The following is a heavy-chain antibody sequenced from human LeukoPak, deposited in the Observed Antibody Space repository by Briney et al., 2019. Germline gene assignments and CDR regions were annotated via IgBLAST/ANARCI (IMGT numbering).Heavy chain of an antibody. CDR2: ISGSGGST. V-gene: IGHV3-23*01. CDR3: ANPTIAVAGDDY. Sequence: PGGSLRLSCAASGFTFSSYGMHWVRQAPGKGLEWVSAISGSGGSTYYADSVKGRFTISRVNSKNTLYLQMNSLRAEDTAVYYCANPTIAVAGDDYWGQGTLVTVSS. CDR1: GFTFSSYG. J-gene: IGHJ4*02. D-gene: IGHD6-19*01.